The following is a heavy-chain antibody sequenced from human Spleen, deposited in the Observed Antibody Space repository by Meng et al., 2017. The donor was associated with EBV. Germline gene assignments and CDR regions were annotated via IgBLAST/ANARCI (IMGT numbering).Heavy chain of an antibody. D-gene: IGHD6-19*01. CDR2: INPNSGVT. Sequence: QVQLVHPGAESPKPGASVTVTCKASAHILTAYYIPWVRQAPGQGLEWMGRINPNSGVTNSAQKFQGRVTMTRDVSVNSVYMELTNLRGEDTAVYFCASDGFSSDGWLAPWGQGTLVTVSS. V-gene: IGHV1-2*06. CDR3: ASDGFSSDGWLAP. J-gene: IGHJ5*02. CDR1: AHILTAYY.